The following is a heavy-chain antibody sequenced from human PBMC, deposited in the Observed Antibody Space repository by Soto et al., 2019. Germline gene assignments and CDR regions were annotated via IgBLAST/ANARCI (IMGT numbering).Heavy chain of an antibody. CDR1: GDSISSNTW. D-gene: IGHD2-15*01. Sequence: ASETLSLTCAVSGDSISSNTWWSWVRQPPGQGLEWIGDISRSGNTNYKASLKSRVTISIDKSKNQFSLKLTSVTAADTAVYYCARGCSGGSCYPLMDIWGQGTTVTVSS. J-gene: IGHJ6*02. V-gene: IGHV4-4*02. CDR3: ARGCSGGSCYPLMDI. CDR2: ISRSGNT.